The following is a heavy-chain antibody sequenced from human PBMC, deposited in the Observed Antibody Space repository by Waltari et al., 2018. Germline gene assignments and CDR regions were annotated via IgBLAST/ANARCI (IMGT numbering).Heavy chain of an antibody. CDR3: ARDDNINGASDAFDI. D-gene: IGHD2-8*01. Sequence: EVSLVESGGDLAQPGESLGLSCAASGFSLTNYGMSWVRQVQGKGLEWVADINESGSKKYYVDSVKGRFTISRDNAKNSVDLQMNSLRVEDTAVYYCARDDNINGASDAFDIWGQGTMVTVSS. V-gene: IGHV3-7*01. CDR2: INESGSKK. J-gene: IGHJ3*02. CDR1: GFSLTNYG.